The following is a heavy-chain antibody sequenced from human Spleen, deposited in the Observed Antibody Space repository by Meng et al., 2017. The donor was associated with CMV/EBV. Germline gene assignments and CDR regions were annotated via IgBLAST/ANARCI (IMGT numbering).Heavy chain of an antibody. D-gene: IGHD1-1*01. CDR1: GFTFSSYA. CDR3: ARDLRGTLYYFDQ. Sequence: GESLKISCEASGFTFSSYAMSWVRQAPGKGLEWVSVIYSGGSRTYYADSVKGRFTVSRDNSKNTLYLQMNSLRAGDTAVYYCARDLRGTLYYFDQWGQGTLVTVSS. V-gene: IGHV3-23*03. CDR2: IYSGGSRT. J-gene: IGHJ4*02.